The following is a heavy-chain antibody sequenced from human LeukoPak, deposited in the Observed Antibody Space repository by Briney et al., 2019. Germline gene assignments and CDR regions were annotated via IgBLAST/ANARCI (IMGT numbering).Heavy chain of an antibody. Sequence: PSETLSLTCTVSGGSISSSSYYWSWLRQPPGKGLEWIGEINHSGSTNYNPSLKSRVTISVDTSKNQFSLKLSSVTAADTAVYYCARGVTAMVTWGQGTLVTVSS. CDR1: GGSISSSSYY. CDR2: INHSGST. J-gene: IGHJ4*02. CDR3: ARGVTAMVT. V-gene: IGHV4-39*07. D-gene: IGHD5-18*01.